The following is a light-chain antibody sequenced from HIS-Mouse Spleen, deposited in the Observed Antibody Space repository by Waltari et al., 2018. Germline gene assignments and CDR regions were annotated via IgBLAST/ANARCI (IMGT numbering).Light chain of an antibody. J-gene: IGLJ2*01. CDR3: QVWDSSSDHVV. V-gene: IGLV3-21*02. CDR2: DDS. Sequence: SYVLTQPPSVSVAPGQTARIPCGGNNLGSKSVPWYQQKPGQAPVLVVYDDSDRPSGIPERFSGSNSGNTATLTISRVEAGDEADYYCQVWDSSSDHVVFGGGTKLTVL. CDR1: NLGSKS.